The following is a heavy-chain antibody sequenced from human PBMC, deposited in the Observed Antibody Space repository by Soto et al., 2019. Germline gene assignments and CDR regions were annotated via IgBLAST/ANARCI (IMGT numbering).Heavy chain of an antibody. V-gene: IGHV1-18*01. CDR1: GYPLPTYG. J-gene: IGHJ4*02. Sequence: QVQVMQSGAQLTQPGASVKVSCETSGYPLPTYGLSWVRQAPGQGLEWMGWIVGDSGNTVYAQKFQGRVTMYRDTSTSTGYMELRRPTSDDSALYYCATVSGYGSGSRRFDFWGQGTLVSVSS. CDR2: IVGDSGNT. CDR3: ATVSGYGSGSRRFDF. D-gene: IGHD3-10*01.